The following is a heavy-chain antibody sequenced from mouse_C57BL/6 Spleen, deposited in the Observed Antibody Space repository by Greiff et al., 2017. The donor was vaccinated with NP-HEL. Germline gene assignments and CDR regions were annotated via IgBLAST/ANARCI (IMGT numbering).Heavy chain of an antibody. V-gene: IGHV3-6*01. CDR3: ARTSLITTGYFDV. CDR2: ISYDGSN. J-gene: IGHJ1*03. CDR1: GYSITSGYY. Sequence: VQLKESGPGLVKPSQSLSLTCSVTGYSITSGYYWNWIRQFPGNKLEWMGYISYDGSNNYKPSLKNRISITRDTSKNQFFLKLNSVTTEDTATYYCARTSLITTGYFDVWGTGTTVTVSS. D-gene: IGHD1-1*01.